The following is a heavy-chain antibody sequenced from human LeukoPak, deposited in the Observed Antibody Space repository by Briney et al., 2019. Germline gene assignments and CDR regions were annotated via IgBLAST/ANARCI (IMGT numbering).Heavy chain of an antibody. CDR3: ARVSGRFTWYFDP. J-gene: IGHJ2*01. V-gene: IGHV4-38-2*02. Sequence: SETLSLTCTVSDYSISSSYYWGWIRQPPGKGLEWFGIIYHSGSTYHNPSLKSRVTISVDTSKNQFSLKLSSVTAADTAVYYCARVSGRFTWYFDPWGRGTLVTVSS. CDR2: IYHSGST. CDR1: DYSISSSYY.